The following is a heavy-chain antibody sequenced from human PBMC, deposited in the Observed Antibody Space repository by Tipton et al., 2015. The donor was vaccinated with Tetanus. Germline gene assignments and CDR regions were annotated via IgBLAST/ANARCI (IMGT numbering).Heavy chain of an antibody. CDR3: ARADSSGYYNFDY. V-gene: IGHV1-2*04. J-gene: IGHJ4*02. D-gene: IGHD3-22*01. CDR1: GYTFTGYY. CDR2: INPNSGGT. Sequence: QLVQSGAEVKKPGASVKVSCKASGYTFTGYYMHWVRQAPGQGLEWMGWINPNSGGTNYAQKFQGWVTMTRDTSISTAYMELSRLRSDDTAVYYCARADSSGYYNFDYWGQGTLVTVSS.